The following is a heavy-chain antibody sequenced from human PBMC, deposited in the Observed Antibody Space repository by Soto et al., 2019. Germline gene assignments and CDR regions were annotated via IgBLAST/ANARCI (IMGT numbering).Heavy chain of an antibody. D-gene: IGHD6-19*01. CDR1: GFTFSSYA. Sequence: EVQLWESGGGLLQPGGSLRLSCAASGFTFSSYAMSWVRQAPGKGLEWVSGISASGVSTYYADSVKGRFTISRDNSENTLYLQMNSLRAEDTALYFCAKDRKTGSGWYWDYWGQGTLVTVSS. CDR3: AKDRKTGSGWYWDY. J-gene: IGHJ4*02. CDR2: ISASGVST. V-gene: IGHV3-23*01.